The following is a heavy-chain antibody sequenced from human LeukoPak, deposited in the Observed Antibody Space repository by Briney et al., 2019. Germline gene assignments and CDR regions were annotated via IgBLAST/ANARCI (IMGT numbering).Heavy chain of an antibody. Sequence: GGSLRLSCAASGFTFSSYAMSWVRQAPGKGLEWVSTISGSGGSTYYADSVKGRFTISRDNSKNTLYLQMNSLRAEDMAVYHCAKDRWTVTIIGDFDYWGQGTLVTASS. V-gene: IGHV3-23*01. D-gene: IGHD4-17*01. CDR2: ISGSGGST. J-gene: IGHJ4*02. CDR1: GFTFSSYA. CDR3: AKDRWTVTIIGDFDY.